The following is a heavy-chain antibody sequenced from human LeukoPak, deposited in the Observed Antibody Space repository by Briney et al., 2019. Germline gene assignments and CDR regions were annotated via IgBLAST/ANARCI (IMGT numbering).Heavy chain of an antibody. J-gene: IGHJ6*03. CDR1: GGSISSSSYY. CDR3: ARESRIVEGDGYYMDV. Sequence: SETLSLTCTVSGGSISSSSYYWRWVRPPAGKRLEWIGRIYISRRNDDNPSLRSRVIMSVDTSKHHFSLQLTSVTAADTAVYYCARESRIVEGDGYYMDVWGKGTTATISS. CDR2: IYISRRN. D-gene: IGHD1-26*01. V-gene: IGHV4-61*02.